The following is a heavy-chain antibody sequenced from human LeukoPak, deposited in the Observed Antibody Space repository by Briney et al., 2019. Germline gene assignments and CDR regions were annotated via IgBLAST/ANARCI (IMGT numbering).Heavy chain of an antibody. D-gene: IGHD3-16*01. V-gene: IGHV5-51*01. CDR3: AREGVGGYAFDI. J-gene: IGHJ3*02. CDR2: IYPGDSDT. Sequence: GESLKISCKGSGYSFSNYWIGWVRQIPGKGLEWMGIIYPGDSDTSYTPSFQGQVTISADRSTNTAYLEWSSLKASDTAMYYCAREGVGGYAFDIWGQGTMVTVSS. CDR1: GYSFSNYW.